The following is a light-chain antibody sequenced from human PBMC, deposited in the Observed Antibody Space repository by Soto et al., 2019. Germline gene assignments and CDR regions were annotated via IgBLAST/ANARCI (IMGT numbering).Light chain of an antibody. Sequence: QSALTQPASVSGSPGQSITISCTGTSSDIGAHIHVSWYQQHPGKAPKLLIYEVSNRPSGVSSHFSGSKSGDTASLTISGLQAEDDADYYCCSYTSTSTLLVFGGGTKLTVL. J-gene: IGLJ2*01. V-gene: IGLV2-14*01. CDR2: EVS. CDR1: SSDIGAHIH. CDR3: CSYTSTSTLLV.